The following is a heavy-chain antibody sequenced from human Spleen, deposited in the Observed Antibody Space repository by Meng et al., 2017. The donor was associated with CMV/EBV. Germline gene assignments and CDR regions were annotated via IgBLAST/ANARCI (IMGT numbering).Heavy chain of an antibody. V-gene: IGHV6-1*01. CDR3: AKMVGGTADY. D-gene: IGHD1-26*01. CDR1: GDSVSSNSAA. CDR2: TNYRSKWYN. Sequence: QVQLQQSGPGRVKPSQTLSLTVAISGDSVSSNSAAWNWIRQSPSRGLEWLGRTNYRSKWYNDYEVSVKSRITINLDTSKNQFSLQLSSVTPEDTAIYYCAKMVGGTADYWGQGTLVTVSS. J-gene: IGHJ4*02.